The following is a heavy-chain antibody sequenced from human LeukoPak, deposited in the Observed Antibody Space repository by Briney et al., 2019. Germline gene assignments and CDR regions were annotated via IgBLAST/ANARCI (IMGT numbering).Heavy chain of an antibody. CDR3: XXXXXXXXSSGYYGGDAFDI. Sequence: ASVKVSCKASGYTFTGYYMHWVRQAPGQGLEWMGWINPNSGGTNYAQKFQGRVTMTRDTSISTAYMELSRLRSDDTAVYYCXXXXXXXXSSGYYGGDAFDIWGQGTMVTVSS. CDR1: GYTFTGYY. J-gene: IGHJ3*02. CDR2: INPNSGGT. D-gene: IGHD3-22*01. V-gene: IGHV1-2*02.